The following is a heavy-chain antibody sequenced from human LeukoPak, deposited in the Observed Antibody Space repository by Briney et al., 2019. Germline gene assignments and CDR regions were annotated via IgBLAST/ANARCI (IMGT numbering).Heavy chain of an antibody. D-gene: IGHD6-19*01. V-gene: IGHV4-39*01. CDR3: AKGSHSSGWYPYLDY. CDR1: GGSISSSDYY. J-gene: IGHJ4*02. Sequence: PSETLSLTCTVSGGSISSSDYYWGWIRQPPGKGLEWIGTIYYSGSTYYNPSLKSRVTISVDTSKSQFSLKLSSVTAADTAVYYCAKGSHSSGWYPYLDYCGQGRLVTVSS. CDR2: IYYSGST.